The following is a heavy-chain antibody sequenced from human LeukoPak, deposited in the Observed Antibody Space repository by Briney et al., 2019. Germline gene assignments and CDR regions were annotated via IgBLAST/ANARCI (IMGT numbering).Heavy chain of an antibody. CDR3: ARTVAGLLSGAFDI. Sequence: SETLSLTCTVSGGSISSGSFYWGWIRQPPGKGLEWIGSIYHSGSAYYNPSLKSRVTISVDTSKNYFSLKLTSVTAADTAIYYCARTVAGLLSGAFDIWGQGTTVTVSS. CDR2: IYHSGSA. CDR1: GGSISSGSFY. V-gene: IGHV4-39*02. D-gene: IGHD6-19*01. J-gene: IGHJ3*02.